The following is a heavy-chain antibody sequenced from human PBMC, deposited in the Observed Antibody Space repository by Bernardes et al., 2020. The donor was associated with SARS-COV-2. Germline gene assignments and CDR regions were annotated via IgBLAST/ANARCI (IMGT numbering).Heavy chain of an antibody. J-gene: IGHJ3*02. V-gene: IGHV1-2*02. CDR1: GYTFTGYY. D-gene: IGHD2-21*02. Sequence: ASVKVSCKASGYTFTGYYMHWVRQAPGQGLEWMGWINPNSGGTNYAQKFQGRVTMTRDTSISTAYMELNRLRSDDTAVYYCARDRQVVTAAYDAFDIWGQGTMVTVSS. CDR3: ARDRQVVTAAYDAFDI. CDR2: INPNSGGT.